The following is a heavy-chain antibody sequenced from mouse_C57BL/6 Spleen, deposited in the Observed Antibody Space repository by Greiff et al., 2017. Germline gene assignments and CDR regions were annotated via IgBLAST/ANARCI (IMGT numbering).Heavy chain of an antibody. J-gene: IGHJ2*01. CDR1: GYTFTSYW. V-gene: IGHV1-50*01. Sequence: QVHLKQPGAELVKPGASVKLSCKASGYTFTSYWMQWIGEIDPSDSYTNYNQKFKGKATLTVDTFSSTAYMQLSSLTSEDSAVYYCAKGGYDYDAVDYWGQGTTLTVSS. CDR2: IDPSDSYT. D-gene: IGHD2-4*01. CDR3: AKGGYDYDAVDY.